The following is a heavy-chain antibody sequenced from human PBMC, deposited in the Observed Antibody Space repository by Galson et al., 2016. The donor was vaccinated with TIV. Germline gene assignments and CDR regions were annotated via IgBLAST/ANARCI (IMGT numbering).Heavy chain of an antibody. Sequence: SLRLSCAASGFTFDDYDFSWVRQAPGKGLEWVSSIGWNGASTGHADSVKGRFTISRDNAKNSLYLQMNDLRVEDTAFYHCAREVTCGGACYYFDFWGQGTLVTVSS. J-gene: IGHJ4*02. V-gene: IGHV3-20*01. CDR1: GFTFDDYD. CDR3: AREVTCGGACYYFDF. D-gene: IGHD2-21*02. CDR2: IGWNGAST.